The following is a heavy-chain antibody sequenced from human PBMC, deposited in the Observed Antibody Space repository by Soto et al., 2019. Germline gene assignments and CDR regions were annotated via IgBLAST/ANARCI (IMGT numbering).Heavy chain of an antibody. Sequence: VQLQESGPGLVKPSETLSLTCTVSGGSISSYYWSWIRQPPGKGLEWIGYIYYSGSTNYNPSLKSRVTISVDTSKNQFSLKLSSVTAADTAVYYCARHVSAAAGFDYWGQGTLVTVSS. CDR3: ARHVSAAAGFDY. CDR1: GGSISSYY. J-gene: IGHJ4*02. CDR2: IYYSGST. V-gene: IGHV4-59*08. D-gene: IGHD6-13*01.